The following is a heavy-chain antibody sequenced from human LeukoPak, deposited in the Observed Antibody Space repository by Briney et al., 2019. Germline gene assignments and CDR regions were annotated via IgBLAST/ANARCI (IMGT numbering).Heavy chain of an antibody. J-gene: IGHJ4*02. CDR1: GFLFSRND. CDR3: AKYRGFGDSYDS. Sequence: GGSLRLSCAASGFLFSRNDMSWVRQAPGKGLEWVSSISGSGDRTYYADSVKGRFTISRDTSKNTLYLEMNSLRAEDAAVYYCAKYRGFGDSYDSWGQGTLVTVSS. V-gene: IGHV3-23*01. CDR2: ISGSGDRT. D-gene: IGHD3-10*01.